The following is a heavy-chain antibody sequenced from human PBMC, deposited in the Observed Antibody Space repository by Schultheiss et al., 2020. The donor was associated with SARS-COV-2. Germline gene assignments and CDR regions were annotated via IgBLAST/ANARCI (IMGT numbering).Heavy chain of an antibody. CDR3: ARDQFTLALYMDV. CDR2: IYHSGST. Sequence: SQTLSLTCAVSGGSISSGGYSWSWIRQPPGKGLEWIGYIYHSGSTYYNPSLKSRVTISVDRSKNQFSLKLSSVTAADTAVYYCARDQFTLALYMDVWGKGTTVTVSS. CDR1: GGSISSGGYS. D-gene: IGHD6-6*01. J-gene: IGHJ6*03. V-gene: IGHV4-30-2*01.